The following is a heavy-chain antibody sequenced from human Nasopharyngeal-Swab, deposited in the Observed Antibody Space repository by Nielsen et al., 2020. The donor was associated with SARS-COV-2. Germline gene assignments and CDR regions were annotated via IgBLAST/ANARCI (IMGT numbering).Heavy chain of an antibody. D-gene: IGHD2-8*01. CDR3: VRDTNRYVYGNGAAFDH. CDR2: IASNTDSS. J-gene: IGHJ4*02. V-gene: IGHV3-9*01. CDR1: GFTFDEYA. Sequence: SLKISCVASGFTFDEYAIHRDRQGTGKGLERVSGIASNTDSSAYADSVMGRFTISRDSAKNSLYLQMTNLTVEDTAYYYCVRDTNRYVYGNGAAFDHWGQGTQVTVSS.